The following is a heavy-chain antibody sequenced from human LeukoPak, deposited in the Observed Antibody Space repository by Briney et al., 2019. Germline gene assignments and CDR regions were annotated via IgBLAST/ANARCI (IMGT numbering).Heavy chain of an antibody. J-gene: IGHJ6*02. D-gene: IGHD6-13*01. CDR1: GYTFTGYY. Sequence: APVKVSCKASGYTFTGYYMHWVRQAPGQGLEWMGWINPNSGGTNYAQKFQGRVTMTRDTSISTAYMELSRLRSDDTAVYYCARDRGSSWYPVYYYYYGMDVWGQGTTVTVSS. V-gene: IGHV1-2*02. CDR3: ARDRGSSWYPVYYYYYGMDV. CDR2: INPNSGGT.